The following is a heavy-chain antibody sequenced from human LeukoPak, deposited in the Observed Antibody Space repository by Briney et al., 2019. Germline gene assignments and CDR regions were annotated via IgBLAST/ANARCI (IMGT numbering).Heavy chain of an antibody. Sequence: GGSLRLSGAAFGFTFSSYTMSWVRQAPGKGLEWVSTITTSDGNTYYADSVKGQFTVSRDNSKNTLFLQMNSLRAEDTAVYYCAKDGGLWVSAHWGDSWGRGTLVTVSS. D-gene: IGHD7-27*01. J-gene: IGHJ4*02. V-gene: IGHV3-23*01. CDR2: ITTSDGNT. CDR3: AKDGGLWVSAHWGDS. CDR1: GFTFSSYT.